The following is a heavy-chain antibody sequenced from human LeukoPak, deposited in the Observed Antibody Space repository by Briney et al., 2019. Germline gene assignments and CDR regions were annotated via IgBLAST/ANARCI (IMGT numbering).Heavy chain of an antibody. Sequence: PSQTLSLTCAISGDSVSSNSAAWNWIRQSPSRGLEWLGRTYYRSKWYNEYALSVKSRIIINPDTSKNQFSLQLSSVTPEDTAVYYCTRGRKGSVLPYYMYMDVWGKGTTVTVSS. CDR3: TRGRKGSVLPYYMYMDV. CDR1: GDSVSSNSAA. CDR2: TYYRSKWYN. V-gene: IGHV6-1*01. J-gene: IGHJ6*03. D-gene: IGHD1-26*01.